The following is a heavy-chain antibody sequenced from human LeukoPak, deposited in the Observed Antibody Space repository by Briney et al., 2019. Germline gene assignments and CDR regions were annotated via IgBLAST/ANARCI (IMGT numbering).Heavy chain of an antibody. V-gene: IGHV3-21*01. D-gene: IGHD2/OR15-2a*01. CDR2: ISSSSSYI. CDR1: KFTFIKPW. Sequence: PGGSLRPSCPVSKFTFIKPWMSWFRQAPGKGRKWVSSISSSSSYIYYADSVKGRFTISRDNAKNSLYLQMNSLRAEDTAVYYCARDVKHYMDVWGKGTTVTVSS. CDR3: ARDVKHYMDV. J-gene: IGHJ6*03.